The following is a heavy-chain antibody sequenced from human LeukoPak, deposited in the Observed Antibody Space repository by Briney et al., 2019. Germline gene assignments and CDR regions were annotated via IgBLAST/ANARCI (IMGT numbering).Heavy chain of an antibody. CDR1: GGSISSGDYY. D-gene: IGHD5-18*01. Sequence: SETLSLTCTVSGGSISSGDYYWSRIRQPPGKGLEWNGYIYYSGSTYYNPSLKSRVTISVDTSKNQFSLKLSSVTAADTAVYYCARGGYSYGSSPWFDPWGQGTLVTVSS. J-gene: IGHJ5*02. CDR3: ARGGYSYGSSPWFDP. CDR2: IYYSGST. V-gene: IGHV4-30-4*08.